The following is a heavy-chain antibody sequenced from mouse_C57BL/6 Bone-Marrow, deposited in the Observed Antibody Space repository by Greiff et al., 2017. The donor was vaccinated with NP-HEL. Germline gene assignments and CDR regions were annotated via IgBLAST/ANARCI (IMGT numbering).Heavy chain of an antibody. V-gene: IGHV14-3*01. Sequence: EVQLQQSVAELVRPGASVKLSCTASGFNIKNTYMHWVKQRPEQGLEWIGRIDPANGNTKYAPKFQGKATITADTSSNTAYLQLSSLTSEDTAIYYCASWVWRLRRDYAMDYWGQGTSVTVSS. CDR2: IDPANGNT. CDR3: ASWVWRLRRDYAMDY. J-gene: IGHJ4*01. CDR1: GFNIKNTY. D-gene: IGHD2-4*01.